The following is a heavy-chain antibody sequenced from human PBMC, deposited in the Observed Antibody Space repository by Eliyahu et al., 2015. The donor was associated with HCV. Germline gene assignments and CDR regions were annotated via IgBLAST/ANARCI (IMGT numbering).Heavy chain of an antibody. J-gene: IGHJ6*02. Sequence: QVQLVQSGAEVKKPGSSVRVSCKASGGTFSNYAISWVRQAPGQGLEWMGGIIPIFSTATYAQKFQGRVTITADESTRTAYMELSSLGSEDTAVYYCARPRYTSSSGSDYYYGIDVWGQGTTLTVSS. CDR2: IIPIFSTA. CDR1: GGTFSNYA. V-gene: IGHV1-69*01. CDR3: ARPRYTSSSGSDYYYGIDV. D-gene: IGHD6-6*01.